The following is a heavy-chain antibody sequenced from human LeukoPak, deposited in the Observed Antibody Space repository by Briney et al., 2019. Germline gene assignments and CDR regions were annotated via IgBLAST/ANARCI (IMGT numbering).Heavy chain of an antibody. CDR3: VKSGGYGLIDY. CDR2: VYYNGPT. Sequence: SETLSLTCTVSGGSILSRSYYWGWVRQSPGKGLEWIGSVYYNGPTYYNPSLMSRITISRDTSRNQFSLRLNSVTAADTAMYYCVKSGGYGLIDYWGQGTLVTVSS. D-gene: IGHD1-26*01. V-gene: IGHV4-39*01. J-gene: IGHJ4*02. CDR1: GGSILSRSYY.